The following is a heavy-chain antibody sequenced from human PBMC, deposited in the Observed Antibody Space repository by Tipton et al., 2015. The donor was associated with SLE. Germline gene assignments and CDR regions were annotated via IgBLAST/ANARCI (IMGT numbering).Heavy chain of an antibody. D-gene: IGHD5-12*01. J-gene: IGHJ4*02. Sequence: LRLSCNVSGASISSSDYSWGWMRQPPGEGLEWIGTIYYNGGTHSNPSLKSRVSISVDTSKTQLSLKLISVPAADTAVYFCARLVGGYARWGQGTLVTVSS. V-gene: IGHV4-39*01. CDR1: GASISSSDYS. CDR3: ARLVGGYAR. CDR2: IYYNGGT.